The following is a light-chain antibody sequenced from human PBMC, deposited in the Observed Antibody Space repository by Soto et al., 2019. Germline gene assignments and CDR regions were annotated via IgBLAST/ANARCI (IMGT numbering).Light chain of an antibody. CDR3: QQRSNWPPYT. CDR2: DAS. Sequence: EIVLTQSPATLSLSPGERATLSCRASQSVSSYLAWYQQKPGQAPRLLIYDASNRATGIPARFSGSGSGTDFPLTISRLEPEDFAVYYCQQRSNWPPYTFGQGTKLESK. CDR1: QSVSSY. V-gene: IGKV3-11*01. J-gene: IGKJ2*01.